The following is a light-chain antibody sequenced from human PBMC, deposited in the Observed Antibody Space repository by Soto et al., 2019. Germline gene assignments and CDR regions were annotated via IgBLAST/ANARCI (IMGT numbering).Light chain of an antibody. CDR1: SSDVGSHNH. CDR2: EVN. CDR3: SSFTSTNTWV. Sequence: QTVVTQPPSVSGSPGQSVTISCTGTSSDVGSHNHVSWYQQPPGTAPKLMIYEVNNRPSGVPDRFSGSKSGNTASLTISGLQAEDEADYYCSSFTSTNTWVFGGGTQLTVL. V-gene: IGLV2-18*02. J-gene: IGLJ3*02.